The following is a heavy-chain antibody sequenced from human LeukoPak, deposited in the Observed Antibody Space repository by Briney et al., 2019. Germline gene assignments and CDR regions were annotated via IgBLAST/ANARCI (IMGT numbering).Heavy chain of an antibody. CDR3: ARHGPTALRFLEWLLPFDY. J-gene: IGHJ4*02. D-gene: IGHD3-3*01. CDR1: GYTLTELS. V-gene: IGHV1-24*01. CDR2: FDPEDGET. Sequence: ASVKVSCKVSGYTLTELSMHWVRQAPGKVLEWMGGFDPEDGETIYAQKFQGRVTMTEDTSTDTAYMELSSLRSEDTAVYYCARHGPTALRFLEWLLPFDYWGQGTLVTVSS.